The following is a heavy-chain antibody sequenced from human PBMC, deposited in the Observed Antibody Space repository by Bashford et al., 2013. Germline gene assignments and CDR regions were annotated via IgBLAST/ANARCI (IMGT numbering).Heavy chain of an antibody. CDR3: ARATLMSLDV. D-gene: IGHD3-10*02. Sequence: GGSLRLSCAASGFRIDNYGMMWVRQTPGKGLEWVSAINWSGGSTGYADSVKGRFTISRDTTENFLYLQLSSLRDGDTAVYYCARATLMSLDVWGQGTTVTVSS. CDR1: GFRIDNYG. J-gene: IGHJ6*02. CDR2: INWSGGST. V-gene: IGHV3-20*04.